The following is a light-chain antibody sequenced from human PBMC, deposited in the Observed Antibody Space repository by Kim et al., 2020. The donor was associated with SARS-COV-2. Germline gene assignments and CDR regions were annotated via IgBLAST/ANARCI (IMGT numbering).Light chain of an antibody. CDR2: DAS. J-gene: IGKJ4*01. Sequence: PGERATLSCRASQSIDPSLAWYQHRPGQAPRLLVYDASIRATGVPDRFSGSGSGTDFTLTISSLGPEDFSTYYCQQRDSWPPAVSFGGGTKVDIK. V-gene: IGKV3-11*01. CDR3: QQRDSWPPAVS. CDR1: QSIDPS.